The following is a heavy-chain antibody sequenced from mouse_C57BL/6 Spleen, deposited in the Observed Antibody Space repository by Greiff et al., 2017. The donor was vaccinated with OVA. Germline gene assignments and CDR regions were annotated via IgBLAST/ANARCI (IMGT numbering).Heavy chain of an antibody. CDR3: TRGRYYGSSSSSYFDY. CDR1: GYTFTDYE. CDR2: IDPETGGT. D-gene: IGHD1-1*01. Sequence: QVQLQQSGAELVRPGASVTLSCKASGYTFTDYEMHWVKQTPVHGLEWIGAIDPETGGTAYNQKFEGKAILTADKSSSTAYMELRSLTSEDSAVYYCTRGRYYGSSSSSYFDYWGQGTTLTVSS. V-gene: IGHV1-15*01. J-gene: IGHJ2*01.